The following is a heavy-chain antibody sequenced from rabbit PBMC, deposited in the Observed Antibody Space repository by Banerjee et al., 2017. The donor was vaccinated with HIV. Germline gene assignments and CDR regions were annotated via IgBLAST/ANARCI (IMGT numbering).Heavy chain of an antibody. Sequence: QSLEESGGDLVKPGASLTLTCTASGFDFSSSYHMCWVRQAPGKGLELIACIHTSSGNTYYASWAKGRFTISKTSSTTVTLEMTSLTAADTATYFCARVYSYYTYGYAGYAYANLWGPGTLVTVS. D-gene: IGHD6-1*01. J-gene: IGHJ4*01. CDR1: GFDFSSSYH. CDR3: ARVYSYYTYGYAGYAYANL. CDR2: IHTSSGNT. V-gene: IGHV1S40*01.